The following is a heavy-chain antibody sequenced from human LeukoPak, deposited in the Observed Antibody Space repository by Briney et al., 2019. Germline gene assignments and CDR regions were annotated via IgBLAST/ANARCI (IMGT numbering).Heavy chain of an antibody. CDR3: ARIRMGATGIDY. D-gene: IGHD1-26*01. CDR1: GYTFTSYG. V-gene: IGHV1-69*13. Sequence: GASVKVSCKASGYTFTSYGISWVRQAPGQGLEWMGGIIPIFGTANYAQKFQGRVTITADESTSTAYMELSSLRSEDTAVYYCARIRMGATGIDYWGQGTLVTVSS. J-gene: IGHJ4*02. CDR2: IIPIFGTA.